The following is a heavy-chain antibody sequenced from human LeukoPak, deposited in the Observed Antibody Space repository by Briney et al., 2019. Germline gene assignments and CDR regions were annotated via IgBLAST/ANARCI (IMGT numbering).Heavy chain of an antibody. V-gene: IGHV1-8*01. CDR1: GDTSTSYD. CDR3: ARGGALDV. J-gene: IGHJ6*02. CDR2: MNPNSGNT. D-gene: IGHD3-16*01. Sequence: ASVKVSCEASGDTSTSYDINWVRQATGQGLEWMGWMNPNSGNTGYAQKFQGRLTMTRNTSITTAYMELRSLRSEDTAVYYCARGGALDVWGQGTTVTVSS.